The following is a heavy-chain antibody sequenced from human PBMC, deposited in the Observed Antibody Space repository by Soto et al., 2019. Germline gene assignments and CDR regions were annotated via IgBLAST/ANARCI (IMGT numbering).Heavy chain of an antibody. D-gene: IGHD3-22*01. Sequence: ASVKVSCKASGYTFTSYAMHWVRQAPGQRLEWMGWINAGNGNTKYSQKFQGRVTITRDTSASTAYMELSSLRSEDTAVYYCARDEYYYDSSGYRRMETPFDYWGQGTLVTVSS. V-gene: IGHV1-3*01. CDR1: GYTFTSYA. J-gene: IGHJ4*02. CDR2: INAGNGNT. CDR3: ARDEYYYDSSGYRRMETPFDY.